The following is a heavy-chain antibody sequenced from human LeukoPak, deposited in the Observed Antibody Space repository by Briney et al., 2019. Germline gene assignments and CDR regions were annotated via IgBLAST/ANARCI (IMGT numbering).Heavy chain of an antibody. CDR3: ARELTREGVTRFDY. Sequence: GGSLRLSRAVSGFTFSSYAMHWVRQAPGKGLEWVAVISHDESNKYYVDSVKGRFTISRDNSRDTLNLQMNSLRVEDTAVYYCARELTREGVTRFDYWGQGTLVTVSS. V-gene: IGHV3-30-3*01. CDR2: ISHDESNK. J-gene: IGHJ4*02. CDR1: GFTFSSYA. D-gene: IGHD4-23*01.